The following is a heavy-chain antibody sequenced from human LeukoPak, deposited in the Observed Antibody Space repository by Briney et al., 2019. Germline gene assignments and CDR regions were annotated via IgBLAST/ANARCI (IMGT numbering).Heavy chain of an antibody. CDR3: SVNDYNKSYDC. CDR2: ISGHNGNT. J-gene: IGHJ4*02. Sequence: ASVKVSCKASGYTFTSYGITWVRQAPGQGPEWMGWISGHNGNTNYAQKLQGRVTITTDTSTSTAYMELRSLRSDDTAVYYYSVNDYNKSYDCWGQGTLVTVPS. CDR1: GYTFTSYG. D-gene: IGHD4-11*01. V-gene: IGHV1-18*01.